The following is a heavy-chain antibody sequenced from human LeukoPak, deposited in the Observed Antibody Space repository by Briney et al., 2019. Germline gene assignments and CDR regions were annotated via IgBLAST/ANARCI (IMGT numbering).Heavy chain of an antibody. J-gene: IGHJ4*02. D-gene: IGHD6-13*01. Sequence: SETLSLTCTVSGGSISCGSYYWSWIRQPAGKGLEWIGRIYTSGSTNYNPSLKSRVTISVDTSKNQFSLKLSSVTAADTAVYYCARRGDIAAAGYYFDYWGQGTLVTVSS. CDR3: ARRGDIAAAGYYFDY. CDR1: GGSISCGSYY. CDR2: IYTSGST. V-gene: IGHV4-61*02.